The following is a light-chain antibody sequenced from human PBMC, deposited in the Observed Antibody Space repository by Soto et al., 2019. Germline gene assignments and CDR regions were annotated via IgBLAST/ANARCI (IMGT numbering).Light chain of an antibody. CDR3: QQLNSYPRT. J-gene: IGKJ1*01. Sequence: DIQLTQSPSSLSASIGDRVTITCRASQRIRTSLNWYQHKPGKAPKLLIYAASTLQSGVPSRFSGGGSGTEFTLTISSLQPEDFATYYCQQLNSYPRTFGQGTKVDIK. CDR2: AAS. V-gene: IGKV1-9*01. CDR1: QRIRTS.